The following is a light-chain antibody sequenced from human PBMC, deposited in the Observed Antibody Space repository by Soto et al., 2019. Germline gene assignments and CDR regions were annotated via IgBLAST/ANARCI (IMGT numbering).Light chain of an antibody. V-gene: IGKV3-15*01. CDR3: QQYEDWPPIT. J-gene: IGKJ5*01. CDR1: QSVSSN. Sequence: EVVLTQSPATLSLSLGDRATLSCSPSQSVSSNLAWYQQKPGQAPRLLIYGASTRATGIPARFSSSGSGAEFTLTISSMQSEDSAVYDCQQYEDWPPITVGQGTRLEIK. CDR2: GAS.